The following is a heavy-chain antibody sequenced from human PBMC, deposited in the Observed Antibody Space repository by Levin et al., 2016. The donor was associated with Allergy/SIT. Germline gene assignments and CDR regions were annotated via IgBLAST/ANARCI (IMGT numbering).Heavy chain of an antibody. D-gene: IGHD3-9*01. CDR1: GYTFTSFH. V-gene: IGHV1-8*01. CDR3: AREASVMADWLSPTLGP. CDR2: MNPNNGDT. Sequence: ASVKVSCKASGYTFTSFHIDWVRQAAGQGLEWMGWMNPNNGDTGYARQFQGRVTMTRDTSISTAYMELSSLRSDDTAVYYCAREASVMADWLSPTLGPWGRGTPVTVAS. J-gene: IGHJ2*01.